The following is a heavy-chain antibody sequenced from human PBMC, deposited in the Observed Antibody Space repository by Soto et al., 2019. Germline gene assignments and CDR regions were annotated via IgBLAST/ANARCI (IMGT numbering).Heavy chain of an antibody. CDR3: ARKRYFDS. CDR2: IYSSGPI. V-gene: IGHV3-53*01. J-gene: IGHJ4*02. CDR1: GFTINHNY. Sequence: VGSLRLSCAATGFTINHNYMSWVRQAPGKGLEWVSIIYSSGPIFYADSVRGRFTISRDNSKNMLYLQMNNLTVADTAIYYCARKRYFDSWGQGTPVTVSS. D-gene: IGHD6-25*01.